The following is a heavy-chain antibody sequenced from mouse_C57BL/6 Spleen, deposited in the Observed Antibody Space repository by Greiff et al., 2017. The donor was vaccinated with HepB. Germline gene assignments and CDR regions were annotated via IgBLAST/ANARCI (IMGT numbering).Heavy chain of an antibody. J-gene: IGHJ3*01. CDR1: GFSFTSYA. Sequence: QVQLQQSGPGLVAPSQRLSITCTVSGFSFTSYAISWVRQPPGKGLEWLGVIWTGGGTNYNSALKSRLSISKDNSKSQVFLKMNSLQTDDTARYYCASQTGRAAYWGQGTLVTVSA. CDR2: IWTGGGT. D-gene: IGHD4-1*01. V-gene: IGHV2-9-1*01. CDR3: ASQTGRAAY.